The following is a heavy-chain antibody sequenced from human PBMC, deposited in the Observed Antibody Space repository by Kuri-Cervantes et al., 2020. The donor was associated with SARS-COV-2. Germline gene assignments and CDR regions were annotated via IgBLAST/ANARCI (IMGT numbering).Heavy chain of an antibody. CDR2: ISAYNGNT. D-gene: IGHD6-6*01. J-gene: IGHJ6*03. CDR3: ARDNQDSSWISGFSDYYYYYMDV. V-gene: IGHV1-18*04. Sequence: ASVKVSCKASGYTFSEYYIHWVRQAPGQGLEWMGWISAYNGNTNYAQKLQGRVTMTTDTSTSTAYMELSSLRSEDTAVYYCARDNQDSSWISGFSDYYYYYMDVWGKGTTVTVSS. CDR1: GYTFSEYY.